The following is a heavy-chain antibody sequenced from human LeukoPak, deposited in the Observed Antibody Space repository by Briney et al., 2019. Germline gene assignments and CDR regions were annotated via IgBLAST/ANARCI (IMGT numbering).Heavy chain of an antibody. Sequence: SVKVSCKASGYTFTSYDINWVRQAPGQGLEWMGRIIPILGIANYAQKFQGRVTITADKSTSTAYMELSSLRSEDTAAYYCVHEARARYWGQGTLVTVSS. V-gene: IGHV1-69*04. CDR3: VHEARARY. J-gene: IGHJ4*02. CDR2: IIPILGIA. CDR1: GYTFTSYD.